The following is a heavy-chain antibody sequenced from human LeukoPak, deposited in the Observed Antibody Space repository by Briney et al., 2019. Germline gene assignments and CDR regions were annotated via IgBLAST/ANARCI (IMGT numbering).Heavy chain of an antibody. Sequence: ASVNVSCKASGYTFSGYYIFWVRRAPGQGPEWMGWINPNSGGTNYAPEFQGRLTMTRDTSITTAYMELSTLRSDDTAVYYCALIGDHAWFDPWGQGTLVTVSS. CDR2: INPNSGGT. CDR3: ALIGDHAWFDP. D-gene: IGHD3-10*01. V-gene: IGHV1-2*02. CDR1: GYTFSGYY. J-gene: IGHJ5*02.